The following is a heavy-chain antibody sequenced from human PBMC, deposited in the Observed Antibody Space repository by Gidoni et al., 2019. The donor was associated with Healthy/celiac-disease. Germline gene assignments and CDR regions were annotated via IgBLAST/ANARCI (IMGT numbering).Heavy chain of an antibody. D-gene: IGHD6-13*01. V-gene: IGHV3-49*03. Sequence: EVQRVESGGGRVQPGRSPRLSGTASGFTFGDYAMSWFRQAPGKGLDWVGFIRSKAYGGTTEYAASVKGRFTISRDDSNSIAYLQMNSLKTEDTAVYYCTRGQDSSSWWGGYWGQGLVTVSS. J-gene: IGHJ4*02. CDR2: IRSKAYGGTT. CDR3: TRGQDSSSWWGGY. CDR1: GFTFGDYA.